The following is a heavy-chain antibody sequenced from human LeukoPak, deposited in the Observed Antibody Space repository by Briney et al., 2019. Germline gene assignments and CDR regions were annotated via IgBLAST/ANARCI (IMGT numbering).Heavy chain of an antibody. CDR2: INHSGST. CDR3: ASDSTGYYSFDY. CDR1: GGSFSGYY. D-gene: IGHD3-22*01. J-gene: IGHJ4*02. Sequence: SETLSLTCAVYGGSFSGYYWSWIRQPPGKGLEWIGEINHSGSTNYNPSLKSRLTISVDTSKNRFSLKLSSVTAADTALYYCASDSTGYYSFDYWGQGTLVTVSS. V-gene: IGHV4-34*01.